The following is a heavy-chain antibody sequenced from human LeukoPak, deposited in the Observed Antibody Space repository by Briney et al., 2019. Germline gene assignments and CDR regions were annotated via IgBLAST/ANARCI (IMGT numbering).Heavy chain of an antibody. CDR2: ISSDGSNK. J-gene: IGHJ6*02. V-gene: IGHV3-30*18. CDR1: GFTFSSYC. D-gene: IGHD1-1*01. CDR3: AKDILRTGTTYYYGMDV. Sequence: GGSLRLSCVAYGFTFSSYCMHWVRQAPGKGLEWVAVISSDGSNKYYADSVKGRFTISRDNSKNTLYLQMNSLSAEDTAVYYCAKDILRTGTTYYYGMDVWGQGTTVTVSS.